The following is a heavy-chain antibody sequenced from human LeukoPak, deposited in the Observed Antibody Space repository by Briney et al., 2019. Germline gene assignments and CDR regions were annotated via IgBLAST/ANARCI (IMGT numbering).Heavy chain of an antibody. V-gene: IGHV1-2*02. D-gene: IGHD3-16*02. CDR2: INPNSGGT. Sequence: ASVKVSCKASGYTFTGYYMHWVRQAPGQGLEWMGWINPNSGGTNYAQKFQGRVTMTRDTSIGTAYMELSRLRSDDTAVYYCARAAFSVMITFGGVIVPHMDVWGKGTTVTISS. CDR1: GYTFTGYY. J-gene: IGHJ6*03. CDR3: ARAAFSVMITFGGVIVPHMDV.